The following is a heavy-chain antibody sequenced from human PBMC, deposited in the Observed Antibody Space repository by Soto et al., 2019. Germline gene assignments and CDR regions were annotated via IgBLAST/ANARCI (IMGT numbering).Heavy chain of an antibody. CDR1: VFSFSDSY. D-gene: IGHD6-19*01. CDR2: ISSSGSLI. J-gene: IGHJ4*02. V-gene: IGHV3-11*01. CDR3: ARLAMAGTRAFDY. Sequence: WGSLRLSCAASVFSFSDSYMNWMRRAPGKGLEWVSFISSSGSLIQYADSVKGRFTISRDNAKNSLYLQMNTLRAEDTAVYYCARLAMAGTRAFDYWGRGTLVTVSS.